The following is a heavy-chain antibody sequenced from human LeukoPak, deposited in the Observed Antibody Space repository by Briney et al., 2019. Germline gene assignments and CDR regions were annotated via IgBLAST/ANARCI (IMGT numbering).Heavy chain of an antibody. CDR2: ISGSGGST. CDR1: GFTFSSYA. CDR3: AKRTWIQLSPEYYFDY. Sequence: GGSLRLSCAASGFTFSSYAMSLVRQAPGKGLEWVSAISGSGGSTYYADSVKGRFTISRDNSKNTLYLQMNSLRAEDTAVYYCAKRTWIQLSPEYYFDYWGQGTLVTVSS. J-gene: IGHJ4*02. D-gene: IGHD5-18*01. V-gene: IGHV3-23*01.